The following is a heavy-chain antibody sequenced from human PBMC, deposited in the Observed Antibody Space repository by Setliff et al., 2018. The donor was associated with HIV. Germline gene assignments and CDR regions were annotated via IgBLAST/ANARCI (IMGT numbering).Heavy chain of an antibody. CDR3: VRRGRCYGPQVH. D-gene: IGHD1-1*01. CDR2: IDQSGDS. J-gene: IGHJ1*01. Sequence: SETLSLTCTVFGGSFNNYFWTWIRQSPGKGLEWIGEIDQSGDSNCNPSLKSRVNISLDTSNYRFSLNLTSVTAADTAVYYCVRRGRCYGPQVHWGQGTLVTV. V-gene: IGHV4-34*01. CDR1: GGSFNNYF.